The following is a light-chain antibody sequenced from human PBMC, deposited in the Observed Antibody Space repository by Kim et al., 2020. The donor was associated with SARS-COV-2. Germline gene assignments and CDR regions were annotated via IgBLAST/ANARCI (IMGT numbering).Light chain of an antibody. CDR3: QQFNSHSPSWT. J-gene: IGKJ1*01. V-gene: IGKV1-5*01. CDR1: QSIRSW. Sequence: DIQFTQSPSTLSASVGDRVTITCRASQSIRSWLAWYQQKPGKAPKVLIYDASSLESGVPSRFSGSGSGTEFTLTISSLQPDDFATYYCQQFNSHSPSWTFGEGTKVYIK. CDR2: DAS.